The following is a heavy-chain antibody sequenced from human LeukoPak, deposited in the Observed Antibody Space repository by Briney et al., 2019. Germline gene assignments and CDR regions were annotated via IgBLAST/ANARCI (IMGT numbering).Heavy chain of an antibody. Sequence: PSETLSLTCTVSGGSISSSSYHCGWIRQPPGKGLEWIGSIYYSGSTYYNPSLKSRVTISVDTSKNQFSLKLSSVTAADTAVYYCARGSYYDFWSGLYGMDVWGQGTTVTVSS. CDR2: IYYSGST. V-gene: IGHV4-39*01. CDR3: ARGSYYDFWSGLYGMDV. D-gene: IGHD3-3*01. J-gene: IGHJ6*02. CDR1: GGSISSSSYH.